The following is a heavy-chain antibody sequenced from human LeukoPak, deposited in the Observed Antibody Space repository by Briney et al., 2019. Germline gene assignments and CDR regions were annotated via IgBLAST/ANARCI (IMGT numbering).Heavy chain of an antibody. CDR2: INSDGSST. J-gene: IGHJ6*02. CDR1: GFTFSSHW. Sequence: PGGSLRLSCAASGFTFSSHWMHWVRQAPGKGLVWVSGINSDGSSTTYADSVKGRFTISRDNAKNTLYLQMNSLRAEDTAVYYCARDLNVWGQGTTVTVSS. CDR3: ARDLNV. V-gene: IGHV3-74*01.